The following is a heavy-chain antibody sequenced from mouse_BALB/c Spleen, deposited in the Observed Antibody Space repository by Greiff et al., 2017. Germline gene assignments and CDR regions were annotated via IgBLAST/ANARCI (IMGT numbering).Heavy chain of an antibody. Sequence: EVKLMESGGGLVQPGGSMKLSCVASGFTFSNYWLNWVRQSPEKGLEWVAEIRLKSNNYATHYAESVKGRFTISRDDSKSSVYLQMNNLRAEDTGIYYCTRDDYGDYWGQGTTLTVSS. V-gene: IGHV6-6*02. CDR2: IRLKSNNYAT. D-gene: IGHD2-4*01. J-gene: IGHJ2*01. CDR3: TRDDYGDY. CDR1: GFTFSNYW.